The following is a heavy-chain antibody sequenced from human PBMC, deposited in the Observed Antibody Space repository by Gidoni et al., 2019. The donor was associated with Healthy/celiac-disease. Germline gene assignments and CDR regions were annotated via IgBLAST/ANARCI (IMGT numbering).Heavy chain of an antibody. CDR1: GGSISSSSYY. J-gene: IGHJ6*02. CDR2: IYYSGST. Sequence: LQLQESGPGLVKPSETLSLTCTVSGGSISSSSYYWGWIRQPPGKGLEWIGSIYYSGSTYYNPSLKSRVTISVDTSKNQFSLKLSSVTAADTAVYYCASTNTVDYGMDVWGQGTTVTVSS. D-gene: IGHD2-8*01. V-gene: IGHV4-39*01. CDR3: ASTNTVDYGMDV.